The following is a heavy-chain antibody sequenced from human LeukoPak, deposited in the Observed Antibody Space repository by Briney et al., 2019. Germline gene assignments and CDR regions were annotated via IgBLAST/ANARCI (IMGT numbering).Heavy chain of an antibody. CDR2: IYYSGST. CDR3: ARGGMATIVGDEFYFDY. Sequence: SETLSLTCTVSGGSISSYYWSWIRQPPGKGLEWIGYIYYSGSTNYNPSLKSRVTISVDTSKNQFSLRLSSVTAADTAVYYCARGGMATIVGDEFYFDYWGQGTLVTVSS. D-gene: IGHD5-24*01. V-gene: IGHV4-59*01. J-gene: IGHJ4*02. CDR1: GGSISSYY.